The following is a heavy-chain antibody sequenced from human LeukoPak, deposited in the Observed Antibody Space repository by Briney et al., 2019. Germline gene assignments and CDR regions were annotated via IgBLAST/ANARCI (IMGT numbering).Heavy chain of an antibody. J-gene: IGHJ6*03. Sequence: PSETLSLTCAVYGGSFSGYYWIWIRQPPGKGLEWIGEINHSGSTNYNPSLKSRVTILVDTSKNQSSLKLSSVTAADTAVFYCARGRTGYQLLPTKKDYSYYYMYVWGKGTTVTVSS. CDR1: GGSFSGYY. V-gene: IGHV4-34*01. CDR2: INHSGST. CDR3: ARGRTGYQLLPTKKDYSYYYMYV. D-gene: IGHD2-2*01.